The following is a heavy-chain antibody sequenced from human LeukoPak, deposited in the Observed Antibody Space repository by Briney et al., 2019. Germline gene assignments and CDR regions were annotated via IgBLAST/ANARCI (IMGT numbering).Heavy chain of an antibody. V-gene: IGHV1-46*01. CDR3: ATGYCSGGSCYLSQH. J-gene: IGHJ1*01. D-gene: IGHD2-15*01. CDR2: INPSGGST. Sequence: ASVKVSCKASGYTFTSYGISWVRQAPGQGLEWMGIINPSGGSTSYAQKFQGRVTMTRDTSTSTVYMELSSLRSEDTAVYYCATGYCSGGSCYLSQHWGQGTLVTVSS. CDR1: GYTFTSYG.